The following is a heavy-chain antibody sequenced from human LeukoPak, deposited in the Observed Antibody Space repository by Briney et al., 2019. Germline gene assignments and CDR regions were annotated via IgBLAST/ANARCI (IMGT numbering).Heavy chain of an antibody. J-gene: IGHJ4*02. V-gene: IGHV1-2*02. CDR1: GYTFTGYY. CDR3: ARAPQLERPDFDY. CDR2: INPNSGGT. D-gene: IGHD1-1*01. Sequence: ASVKVSCKASGYTFTGYYMRWVRQAPRQGLEWMGWINPNSGGTNYAQKFQGRVTMTRDTSISTAYMELSRLRSDDTAVYYCARAPQLERPDFDYWGQGTLVTVSS.